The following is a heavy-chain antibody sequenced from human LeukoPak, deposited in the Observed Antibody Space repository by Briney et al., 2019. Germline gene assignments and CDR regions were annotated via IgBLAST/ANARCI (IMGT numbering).Heavy chain of an antibody. J-gene: IGHJ4*02. CDR2: IYYSGST. D-gene: IGHD4-23*01. CDR1: GGSISSGGYY. CDR3: AGATVVTRFDY. Sequence: SETLSLTCTVSGGSISSGGYYWSWIRQHPGKGLEWIGYIYYSGSTYYNPSLKSRVTISVDTSKNQFSLKLSSVTAADAAAYYCAGATVVTRFDYWGQGTLVTVSS. V-gene: IGHV4-31*03.